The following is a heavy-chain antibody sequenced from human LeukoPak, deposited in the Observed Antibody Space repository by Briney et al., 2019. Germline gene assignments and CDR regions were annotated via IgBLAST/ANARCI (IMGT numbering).Heavy chain of an antibody. CDR1: GGSISSSSYY. CDR3: ARGLRYSSENYYYYMDV. D-gene: IGHD6-19*01. V-gene: IGHV4-39*07. Sequence: SETLSLTCTVSGGSISSSSYYWGWIRQPPGKGLEWIGSIYYSGSTYYNPSLKSRVTISVDTSKNQFSLKLSSVTAADTAVYYCARGLRYSSENYYYYMDVWGKGTTVTVSS. J-gene: IGHJ6*03. CDR2: IYYSGST.